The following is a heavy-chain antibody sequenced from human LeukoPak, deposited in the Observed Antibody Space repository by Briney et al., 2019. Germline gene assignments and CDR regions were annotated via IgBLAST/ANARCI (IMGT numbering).Heavy chain of an antibody. Sequence: GGSLRLSCAASGFTFSSFGMHWVRHAPGKGLEWVAVIWYDGSNEYYADSVKGRFTISRDSSKNTLYLQMNSLRAEDTAAYYCARERGSSPAPYLLDYWGQGTLVTVSS. CDR1: GFTFSSFG. D-gene: IGHD6-13*01. CDR3: ARERGSSPAPYLLDY. CDR2: IWYDGSNE. V-gene: IGHV3-33*01. J-gene: IGHJ4*02.